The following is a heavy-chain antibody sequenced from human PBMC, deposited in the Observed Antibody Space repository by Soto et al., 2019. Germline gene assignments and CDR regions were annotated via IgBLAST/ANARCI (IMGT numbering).Heavy chain of an antibody. Sequence: PGGSLRLSCAASGFTFNNYAMNWVRQAPGKGLEWVATISNTGGSTYYADSVKGRFTISRDNSKNTLYLQMNSLRVEGTAVYYCAKDRLAGNFDYWGQGTQVTVSS. CDR2: ISNTGGST. CDR1: GFTFNNYA. V-gene: IGHV3-23*01. J-gene: IGHJ4*02. CDR3: AKDRLAGNFDY.